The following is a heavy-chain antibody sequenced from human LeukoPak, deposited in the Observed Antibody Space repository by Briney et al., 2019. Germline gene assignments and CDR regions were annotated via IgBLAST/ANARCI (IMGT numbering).Heavy chain of an antibody. J-gene: IGHJ4*02. Sequence: GGSLRLSCAASGFTFDDYAMSWFRQAPGEGLEWVGFIRGKPYGETTEYAASVQGRFTISRDDSESTTYLQLNSLKTEDTAVYYCTRGSDTIFGVARDGFDSWGQGTLVTVSS. CDR2: IRGKPYGETT. CDR3: TRGSDTIFGVARDGFDS. D-gene: IGHD3-3*01. CDR1: GFTFDDYA. V-gene: IGHV3-49*03.